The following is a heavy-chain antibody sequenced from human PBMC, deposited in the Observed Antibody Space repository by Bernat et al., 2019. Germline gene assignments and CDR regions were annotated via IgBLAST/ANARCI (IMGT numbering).Heavy chain of an antibody. CDR1: GGSFMVYY. Sequence: QVQLQQWGAGLLKPSETLSLTCAVYGGSFMVYYWSWIRQPPGKGLGWIGEINNSGSTNSTPSLKSRVTISVDTSKTRFSLKLSSVTAADTAVYYCARGRNRIAAAGTLGFDYWGQGTLVTVSS. CDR2: INNSGST. CDR3: ARGRNRIAAAGTLGFDY. V-gene: IGHV4-34*01. J-gene: IGHJ4*02. D-gene: IGHD6-13*01.